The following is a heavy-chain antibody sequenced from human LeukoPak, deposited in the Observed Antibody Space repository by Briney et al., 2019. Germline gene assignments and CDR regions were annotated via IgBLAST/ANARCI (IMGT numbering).Heavy chain of an antibody. CDR1: GFTFSGHW. CDR3: ARDMAVGGYDGEFDN. Sequence: GGSLRHSCAASGFTFSGHWMHWVRQAPGKGLVWVSGISSDGSSTNYADSVKGRFTISRDNAKNTLNLQMNSLRAEDTAVYYCARDMAVGGYDGEFDNWGQGTLVIVSS. D-gene: IGHD5-12*01. J-gene: IGHJ4*02. V-gene: IGHV3-74*01. CDR2: ISSDGSST.